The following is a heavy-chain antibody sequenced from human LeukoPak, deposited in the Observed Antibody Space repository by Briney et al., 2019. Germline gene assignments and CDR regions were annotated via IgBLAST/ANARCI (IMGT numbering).Heavy chain of an antibody. CDR2: ISPYTGNT. CDR3: ARGVGAHYLDY. CDR1: GYRFSNYG. D-gene: IGHD1-26*01. Sequence: GDSVKVSCKASGYRFSNYGISWVRQAPGQGLEWMAWISPYTGNTNFAQKFQGRVTMTRDTSISTAYMELSRLRSDDTAVYYCARGVGAHYLDYWGQGTLVTVSS. J-gene: IGHJ4*02. V-gene: IGHV1-18*01.